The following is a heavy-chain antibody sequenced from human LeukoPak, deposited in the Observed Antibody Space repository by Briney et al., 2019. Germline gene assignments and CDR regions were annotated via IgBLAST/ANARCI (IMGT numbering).Heavy chain of an antibody. CDR1: GFIFSRYR. D-gene: IGHD5/OR15-5a*01. CDR3: ATSESTITTSSMDY. V-gene: IGHV3-7*01. J-gene: IGHJ4*02. CDR2: IALDINER. Sequence: GGSLRLSCVVSGFIFSRYRMTWVRQAPGKGLEWVATIALDINERYYVDSVEGRFTISRDNAKNSVYVQMNRLRAEDTAVYYFATSESTITTSSMDYWGQGTLVTVSS.